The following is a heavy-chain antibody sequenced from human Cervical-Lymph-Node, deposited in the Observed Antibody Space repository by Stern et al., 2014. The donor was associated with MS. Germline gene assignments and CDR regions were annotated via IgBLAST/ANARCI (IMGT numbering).Heavy chain of an antibody. Sequence: QLQLQESGPGLVKPSETLSLTCTVSGGSISSSSYYWGWIRQPPGKGLEGIGSIYYSGSTYYNPSLKSRVTISVATSKNQFPLKLSSVAAADTAVYYCARSVAGSFDYWGQGTLVTVSS. CDR1: GGSISSSSYY. CDR2: IYYSGST. D-gene: IGHD6-19*01. V-gene: IGHV4-39*01. J-gene: IGHJ4*02. CDR3: ARSVAGSFDY.